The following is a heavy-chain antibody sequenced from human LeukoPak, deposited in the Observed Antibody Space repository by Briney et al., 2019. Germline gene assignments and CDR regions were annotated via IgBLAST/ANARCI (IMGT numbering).Heavy chain of an antibody. V-gene: IGHV3-7*01. CDR1: GFTFSSYW. D-gene: IGHD3-10*01. Sequence: GGSLRLSCAASGFTFSSYWMSWVRQAPGKGLEWVANIKQDGSEKYYVDSVKGRFTISRDNAKNSLYLQMNSLRAEGTAVYYCARDSYGSGSCMDVWGQGTTVTVSS. J-gene: IGHJ6*02. CDR3: ARDSYGSGSCMDV. CDR2: IKQDGSEK.